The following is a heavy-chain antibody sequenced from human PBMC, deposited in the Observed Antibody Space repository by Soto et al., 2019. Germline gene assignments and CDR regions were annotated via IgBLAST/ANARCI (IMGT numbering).Heavy chain of an antibody. V-gene: IGHV3-23*01. CDR3: TKGDSSGYFDPSAGYSTPDH. J-gene: IGHJ5*02. CDR1: GFIFKDFA. CDR2: ITTSDDIT. Sequence: EVQLFESGGGLVEPGESLRLSCAASGFIFKDFAMSWVRQAPGKGLEWVSTITTSDDITYSADSVRGRFTISRDNSANTPFLQMSSLRGDDTATYYCTKGDSSGYFDPSAGYSTPDHWGKGTLFTVSS. D-gene: IGHD2-15*01.